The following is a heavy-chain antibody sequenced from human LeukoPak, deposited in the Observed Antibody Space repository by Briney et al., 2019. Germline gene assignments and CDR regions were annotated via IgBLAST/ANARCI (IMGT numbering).Heavy chain of an antibody. Sequence: GGSLRLSCAASGFTFSDYYMSWIRQAPGKGLEWVSYISSGSTIYYADSVKGRFTISRDNAKNSLYLQMNSLRAEDTAVYYCARVRRDWGSYRYSDYWGQGTLVTVSS. D-gene: IGHD3-16*02. CDR2: ISSGSTI. V-gene: IGHV3-11*04. CDR1: GFTFSDYY. CDR3: ARVRRDWGSYRYSDY. J-gene: IGHJ4*02.